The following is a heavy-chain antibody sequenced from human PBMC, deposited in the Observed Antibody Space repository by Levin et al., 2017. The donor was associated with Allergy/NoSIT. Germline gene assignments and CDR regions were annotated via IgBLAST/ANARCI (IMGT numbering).Heavy chain of an antibody. CDR1: GFTVSSNY. Sequence: PGGSLRLSCAASGFTVSSNYMSWVRQVPGKGLEWVSVFYSSGNTYYADSVKGRFTLSRDNSKNTLYLQMNSLRAEDTAVYYCARGYAVSGSGSFYNAAYWGQGTLVTVSS. CDR3: ARGYAVSGSGSFYNAAY. CDR2: FYSSGNT. J-gene: IGHJ4*02. V-gene: IGHV3-53*01. D-gene: IGHD3-10*01.